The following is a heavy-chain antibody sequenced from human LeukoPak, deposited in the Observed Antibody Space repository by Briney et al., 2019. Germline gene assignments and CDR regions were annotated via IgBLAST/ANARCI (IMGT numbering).Heavy chain of an antibody. J-gene: IGHJ4*02. Sequence: GGSLRLPCAASGFTFSIYAMHWVRQAPGKGLEYVSAITSNGGSAYYANSVKGRFTISRDNSKNTLYLQMGSLRAADMAVYYCAREYCDSTTCYKTIDYWGQGTLVTVSS. D-gene: IGHD2-2*02. CDR2: ITSNGGSA. V-gene: IGHV3-64*01. CDR3: AREYCDSTTCYKTIDY. CDR1: GFTFSIYA.